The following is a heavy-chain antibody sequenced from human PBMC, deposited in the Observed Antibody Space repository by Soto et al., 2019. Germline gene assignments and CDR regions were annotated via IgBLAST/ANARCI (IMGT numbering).Heavy chain of an antibody. CDR2: IYDSGST. CDR1: GGSISSGGQY. J-gene: IGHJ4*02. CDR3: ARDAAEYYFDY. Sequence: SETLSLTCTVSGGSISSGGQYWSWIRQHPGKGLEWIGYIYDSGSTYYNPSLRSRVTISVDTSKKQSSLKLRSVTAADTAVYYCARDAAEYYFDYWGQGSLVTVSS. D-gene: IGHD6-25*01. V-gene: IGHV4-31*03.